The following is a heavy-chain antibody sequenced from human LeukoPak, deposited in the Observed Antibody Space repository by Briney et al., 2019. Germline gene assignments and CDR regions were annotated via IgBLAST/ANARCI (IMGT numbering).Heavy chain of an antibody. J-gene: IGHJ4*02. CDR2: INAGNGNT. V-gene: IGHV1-3*01. CDR1: GYTFTSYD. CDR3: AIDSSGSFDY. D-gene: IGHD5-12*01. Sequence: ASVKVSCKASGYTFTSYDINWVRQATGQRLEWMGWINAGNGNTKYSQKFQGRVTITRDTSASTAYMELSSLRSEDTAVYYCAIDSSGSFDYWGQGTLVTVSS.